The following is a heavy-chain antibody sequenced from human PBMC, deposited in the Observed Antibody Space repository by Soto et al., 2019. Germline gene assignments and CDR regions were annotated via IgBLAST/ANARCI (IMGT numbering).Heavy chain of an antibody. V-gene: IGHV7-4-1*01. D-gene: IGHD3-16*01. CDR1: GYTFTSYA. CDR3: ARAGLSGGDYYYYGMDV. Sequence: ASVKVSCKASGYTFTSYAMNWVLQAPGQGLEWMGWINTNTGNPTYAQGFTGRFVFSLDTSVSTAYLQICSLKAEDTAVYYCARAGLSGGDYYYYGMDVWGQGTTVTV. J-gene: IGHJ6*02. CDR2: INTNTGNP.